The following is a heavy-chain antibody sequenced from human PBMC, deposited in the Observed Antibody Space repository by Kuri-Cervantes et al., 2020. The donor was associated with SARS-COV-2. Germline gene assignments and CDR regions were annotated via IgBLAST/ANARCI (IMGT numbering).Heavy chain of an antibody. CDR3: ARCSQYCSSTACYYYYYYMDV. V-gene: IGHV4-4*07. Sequence: SETLSLTCTVSGGSISSYYWSWIRQPAGKGLEWIGRIYTSGSTNYNPSLKSRLTISVDTSKNQLSLKLSSVTAADTAVYYCARCSQYCSSTACYYYYYYMDVWGKGTTVTVSS. CDR2: IYTSGST. D-gene: IGHD2-2*01. J-gene: IGHJ6*03. CDR1: GGSISSYY.